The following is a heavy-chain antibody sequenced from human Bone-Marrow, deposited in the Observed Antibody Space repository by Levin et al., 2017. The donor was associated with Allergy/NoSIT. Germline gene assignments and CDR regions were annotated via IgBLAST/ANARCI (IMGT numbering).Heavy chain of an antibody. CDR2: MYYSGGT. CDR3: ARAVSVMGVAGYYLDL. J-gene: IGHJ4*02. D-gene: IGHD3-3*01. Sequence: SCTVSGGSISSGGYYWSWIRQHPGKGLEWIGYMYYSGGTYYNPSLKSRVSISVDTFENQFSLRLRSVTAADTAVYYCARAVSVMGVAGYYLDLWGQGTLVTVSS. V-gene: IGHV4-31*03. CDR1: GGSISSGGYY.